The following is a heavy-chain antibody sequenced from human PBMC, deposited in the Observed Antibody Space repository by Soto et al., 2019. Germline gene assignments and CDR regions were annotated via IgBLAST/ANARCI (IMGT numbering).Heavy chain of an antibody. V-gene: IGHV4-30-2*01. J-gene: IGHJ4*02. CDR2: IYHSGSP. CDR1: GGSISSGGYS. CDR3: ASVPDY. Sequence: QLQLQESGSGLVKPSQTLSLTCAVSGGSISSGGYSWSWIRQPPGKGLEWIGYIYHSGSPYYNPSPARRVTTSVASPTTQFALKPSSVTAAATAGYCCASVPDYWGQGTLVTVSS.